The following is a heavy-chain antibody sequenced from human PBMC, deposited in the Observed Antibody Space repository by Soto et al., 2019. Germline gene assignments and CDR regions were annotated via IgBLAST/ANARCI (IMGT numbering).Heavy chain of an antibody. D-gene: IGHD2-21*01. Sequence: SGGSLRLSCASCGLTFSEYAMHWVHQAPGKGLEWEAVISYDGSSKYYRDSVKGRFTISRDNSKNTVYLQMTDLRADDTAVYYCAKDAVYNDGLWLMDHWGQGTQVTVSS. CDR3: AKDAVYNDGLWLMDH. CDR1: GLTFSEYA. J-gene: IGHJ4*02. V-gene: IGHV3-30-3*02. CDR2: ISYDGSSK.